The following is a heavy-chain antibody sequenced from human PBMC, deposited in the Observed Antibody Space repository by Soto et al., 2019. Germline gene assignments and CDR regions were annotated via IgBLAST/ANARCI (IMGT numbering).Heavy chain of an antibody. V-gene: IGHV3-30-3*01. J-gene: IGHJ3*02. CDR1: GFTFSSYG. CDR3: ARTAGGRVRGALDI. D-gene: IGHD6-13*01. Sequence: ESGGGVVQPGTSLRLSCVASGFTFSSYGMHWVRQAPGKGLEWVAVIPNTENKKYYADSVKSRFTISRDNSQNTLFLQMDSLMSEDTAVYYCARTAGGRVRGALDIWGQGTMVTVS. CDR2: IPNTENKK.